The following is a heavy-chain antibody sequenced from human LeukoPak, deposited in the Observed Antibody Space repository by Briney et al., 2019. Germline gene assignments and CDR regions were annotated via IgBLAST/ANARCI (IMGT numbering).Heavy chain of an antibody. D-gene: IGHD3-22*01. J-gene: IGHJ4*02. V-gene: IGHV1-46*02. CDR2: LNPIGGST. CDR1: GYTFKNYF. CDR3: TRDLSRYYDSSGLREM. Sequence: GASVKVSCKASGYTFKNYFIHWVRQAPGQGLEWMGILNPIGGSTTYAQNLQGRITMTRDMSTSSVYLEVSSLRSEDTAVYYCTRDLSRYYDSSGLREMWGQGTLVTVSS.